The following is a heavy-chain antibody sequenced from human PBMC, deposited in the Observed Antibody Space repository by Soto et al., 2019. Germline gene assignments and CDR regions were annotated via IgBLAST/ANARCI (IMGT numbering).Heavy chain of an antibody. J-gene: IGHJ3*02. CDR1: GFTFSSYA. D-gene: IGHD4-17*01. Sequence: GGSLRLSCAASGFTFSSYAMHWVRQAPGKGLEYVSAISSNGGSTYYANSVKGRFTISRDNSKNTLYLQMGSLRAEDMAVYYCARDLMDDGEYVWHAFDSWGQGKMVTVSS. V-gene: IGHV3-64*01. CDR2: ISSNGGST. CDR3: ARDLMDDGEYVWHAFDS.